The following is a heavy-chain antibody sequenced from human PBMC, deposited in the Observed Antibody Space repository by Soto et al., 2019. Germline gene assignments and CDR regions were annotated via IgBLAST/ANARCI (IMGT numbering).Heavy chain of an antibody. CDR2: ISSSSSYI. V-gene: IGHV3-21*01. CDR1: GFTFSSYS. CDR3: APTYYGSGSPDFDY. Sequence: EVQLVESGGGLVKPGGSLRLSCAASGFTFSSYSMNWVRQAPGKGLEWVSSISSSSSYIYYADSVKGRFTISRDNAKNSLYLKMNSLRAEDTAVYYCAPTYYGSGSPDFDYWGQGTLVTVSS. J-gene: IGHJ4*02. D-gene: IGHD3-10*01.